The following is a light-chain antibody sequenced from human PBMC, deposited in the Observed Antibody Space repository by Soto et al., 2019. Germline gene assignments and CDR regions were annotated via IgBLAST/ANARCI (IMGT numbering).Light chain of an antibody. CDR1: QAIRND. CDR3: LQDYNYPPT. J-gene: IGKJ5*01. CDR2: AAS. Sequence: AIQMTQSPSSQSASVGDRVTITCRASQAIRNDLGWYQQKPGKAPKLLIYAASSLQSRVPPRFSGSGSGTDFTLTISSLQAEYFATYYCLQDYNYPPTFGQGTRLEIK. V-gene: IGKV1-6*02.